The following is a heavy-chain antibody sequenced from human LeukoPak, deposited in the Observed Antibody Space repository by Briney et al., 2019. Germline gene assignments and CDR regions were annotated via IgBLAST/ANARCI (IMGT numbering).Heavy chain of an antibody. CDR3: ARAFGVVTPDYMDV. CDR2: IYHTGST. CDR1: GGSISSSGYY. Sequence: SETLSLTCTISGGSISSSGYYWGWIRQPPGRGLEWIGNIYHTGSTYSNPSLKSRVTISVDTSKNLFSLTLNSVTAADTAVYYCARAFGVVTPDYMDVWGKGTTVTVSS. V-gene: IGHV4-39*02. D-gene: IGHD3-3*01. J-gene: IGHJ6*03.